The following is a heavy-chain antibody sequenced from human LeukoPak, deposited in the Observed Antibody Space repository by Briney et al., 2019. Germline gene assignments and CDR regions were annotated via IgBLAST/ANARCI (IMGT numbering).Heavy chain of an antibody. Sequence: PSQTLSLTCTVAGGSISSGAYWWTWIRQDPVKGLEGIGYIYYSGSTYYNPSLRSRVNISVDTSKNQFSLKLSSVTAAATAVYYCARGHSTSSSYFCNGMDVWGQGTTVTASS. D-gene: IGHD6-6*01. J-gene: IGHJ6*02. CDR2: IYYSGST. CDR1: GGSISSGAYW. V-gene: IGHV4-31*03. CDR3: ARGHSTSSSYFCNGMDV.